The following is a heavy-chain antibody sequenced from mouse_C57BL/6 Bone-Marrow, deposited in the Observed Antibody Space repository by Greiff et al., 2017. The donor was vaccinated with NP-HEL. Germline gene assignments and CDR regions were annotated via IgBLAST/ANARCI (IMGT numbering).Heavy chain of an antibody. J-gene: IGHJ2*01. Sequence: EVMLVESGGGLVQPGGSLSLSCAASGFTFTDYYMSWVRQPPGKALEWLGFIRNKANGYTTEYSASVKGRFIISRDNSQSILYLQMNALRAEDSATYYCARVPSYYGSSYFDYWGQGTTLTVSS. D-gene: IGHD1-1*01. V-gene: IGHV7-3*01. CDR2: IRNKANGYTT. CDR1: GFTFTDYY. CDR3: ARVPSYYGSSYFDY.